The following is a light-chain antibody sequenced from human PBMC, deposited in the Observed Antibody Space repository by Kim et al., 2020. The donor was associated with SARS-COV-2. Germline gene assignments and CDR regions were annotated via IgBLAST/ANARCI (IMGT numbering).Light chain of an antibody. J-gene: IGKJ4*01. Sequence: PGERATPPCWGSQSGSTSLAWDRQKPDQAHRPLIHDESNRTTGIPDRVSGSGCGTDFTLTISSRESEDDAVYYCQQRSNWPPALTFGEGTKVDIK. V-gene: IGKV3-11*01. CDR3: QQRSNWPPALT. CDR1: QSGSTS. CDR2: DES.